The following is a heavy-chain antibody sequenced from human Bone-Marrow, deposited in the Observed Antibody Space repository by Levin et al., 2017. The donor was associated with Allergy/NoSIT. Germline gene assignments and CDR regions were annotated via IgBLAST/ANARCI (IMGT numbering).Heavy chain of an antibody. D-gene: IGHD3-10*01. V-gene: IGHV4-34*01. Sequence: PSETLSLTCAVYGGSFSDYYWSWIRQPPGKGLEWIGEVNRGGSTNYNPSLKSRVTISVDTSKNQFSLRLSSVTAADTAVYYCARVGSVVRGVITFDYWGQGTLVTVSS. CDR1: GGSFSDYY. J-gene: IGHJ4*02. CDR2: VNRGGST. CDR3: ARVGSVVRGVITFDY.